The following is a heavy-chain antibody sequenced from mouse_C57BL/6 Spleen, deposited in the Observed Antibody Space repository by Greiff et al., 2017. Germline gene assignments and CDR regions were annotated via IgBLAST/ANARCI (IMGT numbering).Heavy chain of an antibody. Sequence: QVQLKESGPGLVAPSQCLSLTCTVSGFSFTSSGVSWVRQPPGQGLEWLGVIWGDGSTNYHSTLISRRSISKDNSTSQVYLKLNSLLTDDTATYYCAKSDSSGFNYAMDYWGQGTSVTVSS. CDR1: GFSFTSSG. D-gene: IGHD3-2*02. CDR2: IWGDGST. J-gene: IGHJ4*01. CDR3: AKSDSSGFNYAMDY. V-gene: IGHV2-3*01.